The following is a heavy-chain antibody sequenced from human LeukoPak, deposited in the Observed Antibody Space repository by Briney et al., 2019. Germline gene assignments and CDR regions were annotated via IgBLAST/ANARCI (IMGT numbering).Heavy chain of an antibody. D-gene: IGHD6-13*01. Sequence: KTSETLSLTCTVSGGSISSYYWSWIRQPAGKGLEWIGRIYTSGSTNYNPSLKSRVTMSVDTSKNQFSLKLSSVTAADTAVYYCARGRIAAAGYYYYYMDVWGKGTTVTISS. CDR2: IYTSGST. CDR1: GGSISSYY. CDR3: ARGRIAAAGYYYYYMDV. V-gene: IGHV4-4*07. J-gene: IGHJ6*03.